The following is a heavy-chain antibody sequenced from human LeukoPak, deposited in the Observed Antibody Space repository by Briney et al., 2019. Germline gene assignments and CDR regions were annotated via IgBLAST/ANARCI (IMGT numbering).Heavy chain of an antibody. CDR3: ARAKYSSSRSGFDY. CDR1: GFTFSSYS. D-gene: IGHD6-6*01. J-gene: IGHJ4*02. V-gene: IGHV3-21*01. CDR2: ISSSSSYI. Sequence: PGGSLRLSCAASGFTFSSYSMNWVRQAPGKGLEWASSISSSSSYIYYADSVKGRFTISRDNAKNSLYLQMNSLRAEDTAVYYCARAKYSSSRSGFDYWGQGTLVTVSS.